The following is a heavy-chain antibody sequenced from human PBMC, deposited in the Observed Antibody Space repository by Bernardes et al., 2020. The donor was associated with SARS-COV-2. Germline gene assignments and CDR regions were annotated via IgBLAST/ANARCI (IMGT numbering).Heavy chain of an antibody. D-gene: IGHD3-16*01. J-gene: IGHJ4*02. CDR3: ASRPPTGGNYSPFDY. CDR2: ISASGNDI. V-gene: IGHV3-23*01. Sequence: GGSLRLSCAASIYPFSSHAMTWVRQTPGKGLEWVSTISASGNDIKYADSVKGRFTISRDNSMNTLYLQMNSLRAEDTAVYYCASRPPTGGNYSPFDYWGQGTLVTVSS. CDR1: IYPFSSHA.